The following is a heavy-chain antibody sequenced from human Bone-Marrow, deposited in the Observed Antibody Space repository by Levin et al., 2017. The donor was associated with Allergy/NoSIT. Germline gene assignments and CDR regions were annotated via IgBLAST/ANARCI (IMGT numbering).Heavy chain of an antibody. J-gene: IGHJ5*02. CDR3: ARMDTAVVGWFDP. Sequence: PSETLSLTCAVYGGSFSGYYWNWIRQPPGKGLEWIGEINYSGTTKYNPSLKTRVTISIDTSRNQFSLKLNSVTAADTAVYYCARMDTAVVGWFDPWGQGTLVTVSS. CDR2: INYSGTT. D-gene: IGHD5-18*01. V-gene: IGHV4-34*01. CDR1: GGSFSGYY.